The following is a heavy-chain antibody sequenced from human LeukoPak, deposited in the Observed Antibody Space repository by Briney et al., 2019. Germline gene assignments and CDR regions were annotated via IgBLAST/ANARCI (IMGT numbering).Heavy chain of an antibody. Sequence: GGSLRLSCAASGFTFSSYAMNWVRQTPGKGLEWVSGVRGSGGSTYYADSVQGRFTISRDNSNNTLFLQMNSLRAEDTAVYYCAKAGHTSGYFLDCWGQGALVTVSS. V-gene: IGHV3-23*01. D-gene: IGHD3-22*01. CDR3: AKAGHTSGYFLDC. CDR1: GFTFSSYA. J-gene: IGHJ4*02. CDR2: VRGSGGST.